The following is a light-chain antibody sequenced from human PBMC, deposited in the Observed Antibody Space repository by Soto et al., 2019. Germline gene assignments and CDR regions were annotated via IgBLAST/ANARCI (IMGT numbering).Light chain of an antibody. CDR2: DAS. J-gene: IGKJ4*01. V-gene: IGKV3-11*01. CDR3: QQRSTWPLLS. Sequence: EIVLTQSPATLSLSPGERATLSCRASQSVSNYLAWYQHKPGQAPRLLIFDASNRAIGIPARFSGGGSGTDFTLTISSLEPEDVAVYYCQQRSTWPLLSFGGGTRVEIK. CDR1: QSVSNY.